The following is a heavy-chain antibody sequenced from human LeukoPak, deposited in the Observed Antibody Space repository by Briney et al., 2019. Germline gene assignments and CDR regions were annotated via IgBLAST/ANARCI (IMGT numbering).Heavy chain of an antibody. D-gene: IGHD3-10*02. V-gene: IGHV3-48*03. J-gene: IGHJ6*04. Sequence: PGGSLRLPCAASGFTFSSYEMNWVRQAPGKGLGWVSYISSSGSTIYYADSVKGRFTISRDNAKNSLYLQMNSLRAEDTAVYYCAELGITMIGGVWGKGTTVTISS. CDR1: GFTFSSYE. CDR3: AELGITMIGGV. CDR2: ISSSGSTI.